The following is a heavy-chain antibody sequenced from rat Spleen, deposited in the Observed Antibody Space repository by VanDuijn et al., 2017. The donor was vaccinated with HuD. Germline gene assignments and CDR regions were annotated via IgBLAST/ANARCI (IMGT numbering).Heavy chain of an antibody. J-gene: IGHJ2*01. V-gene: IGHV3-1*01. CDR1: VYSITTNY. CDR3: ARRRGQVYNNYFDY. CDR2: ISYSGSP. D-gene: IGHD1-10*01. Sequence: EVQLQESGPGLVKPSQSLSLTCSVTVYSITTNYWDWIRKFPGNKMEWIGHISYSGSPSYNPSLKSRISITRNTSKNQFFLQLNSVTTEDTATYYCARRRGQVYNNYFDYWGQGVMVTVSS.